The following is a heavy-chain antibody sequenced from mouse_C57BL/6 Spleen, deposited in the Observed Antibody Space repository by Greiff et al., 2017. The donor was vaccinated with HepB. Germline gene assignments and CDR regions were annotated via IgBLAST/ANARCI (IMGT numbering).Heavy chain of an antibody. Sequence: EVQRVESGGGLVKPGGSLKLSCAASGFTFSSYTMSWVRQTPEKRLEWVATISGGGGNTYYPDSVTGRFTISRDNAKNTLDLQMSSLRSEDTALYYCARCLITTVEADCWGQGTTLTVAS. D-gene: IGHD1-1*01. CDR3: ARCLITTVEADC. V-gene: IGHV5-9*01. CDR1: GFTFSSYT. CDR2: ISGGGGNT. J-gene: IGHJ2*01.